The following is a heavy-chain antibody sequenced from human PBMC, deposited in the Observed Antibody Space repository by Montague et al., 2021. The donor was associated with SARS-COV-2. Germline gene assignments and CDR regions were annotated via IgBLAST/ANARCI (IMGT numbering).Heavy chain of an antibody. V-gene: IGHV3-21*01. CDR1: GFTFSSYS. CDR3: AREITMIVVPDY. J-gene: IGHJ4*02. Sequence: SLRLSCAASGFTFSSYSMNWVRQAPGKGLEWVSSISSSSSYIYYADSVKGRFTISRDNANNSLYLQMNSLRAEDTAVYYCAREITMIVVPDYWGQGTLVTVSS. CDR2: ISSSSSYI. D-gene: IGHD3-22*01.